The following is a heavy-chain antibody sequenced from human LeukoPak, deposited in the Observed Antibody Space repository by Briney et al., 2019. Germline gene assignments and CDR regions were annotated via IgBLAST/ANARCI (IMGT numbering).Heavy chain of an antibody. CDR2: INPNSGGT. Sequence: ASVKVSCKASGGTFSSYAISWVRQAPGQGLEWMGWINPNSGGTNYAQKFQGRVTMTRDTSISTAYMELSRLRSDDTAVYYCAREKQMDRYYYGMDVWGQGTTVTVSS. J-gene: IGHJ6*02. D-gene: IGHD6-13*01. V-gene: IGHV1-2*02. CDR3: AREKQMDRYYYGMDV. CDR1: GGTFSSYA.